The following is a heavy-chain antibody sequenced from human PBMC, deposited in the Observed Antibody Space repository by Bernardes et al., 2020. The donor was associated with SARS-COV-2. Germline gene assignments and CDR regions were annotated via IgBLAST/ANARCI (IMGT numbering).Heavy chain of an antibody. Sequence: GGSLRLSCAASGFDLSNFGMHWVRQAPVKGLEWLAVISFDGSERFYADSVKGRFTISRDSSRNTLYLQLNSLGIEDTAVYFCVKDQIGGEQLVSWSFDLWGQGTPVVVSS. CDR3: VKDQIGGEQLVSWSFDL. V-gene: IGHV3-30*18. J-gene: IGHJ4*02. D-gene: IGHD6-6*01. CDR2: ISFDGSER. CDR1: GFDLSNFG.